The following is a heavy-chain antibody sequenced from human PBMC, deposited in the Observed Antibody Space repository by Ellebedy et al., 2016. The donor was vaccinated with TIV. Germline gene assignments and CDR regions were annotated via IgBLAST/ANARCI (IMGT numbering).Heavy chain of an antibody. CDR3: ATWGQSYGR. D-gene: IGHD3-16*01. Sequence: GESLKISCAASGFTFTSYAIHWIRQAPGKGLEWVAVISYDGSTKYYADAVKGRFTISRDDSKNTLYLQLNSLRAEDTAVFYCATWGQSYGRWGQGSLVTISS. J-gene: IGHJ4*02. V-gene: IGHV3-30-3*01. CDR2: ISYDGSTK. CDR1: GFTFTSYA.